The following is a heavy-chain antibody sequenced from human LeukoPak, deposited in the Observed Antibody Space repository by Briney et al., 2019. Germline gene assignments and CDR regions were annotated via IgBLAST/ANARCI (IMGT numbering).Heavy chain of an antibody. V-gene: IGHV3-48*01. CDR2: ISSSSSTI. D-gene: IGHD3-3*01. Sequence: GGSLRLSCAASGFTFSSYSMNWVRQAPGKGLEWVSYISSSSSTIYYADPVKGRFTISRDNAKNSLYLQMNSLRAEDTAVYYCARDLGTILPYYFDYWGQGTLVTVSS. CDR3: ARDLGTILPYYFDY. CDR1: GFTFSSYS. J-gene: IGHJ4*02.